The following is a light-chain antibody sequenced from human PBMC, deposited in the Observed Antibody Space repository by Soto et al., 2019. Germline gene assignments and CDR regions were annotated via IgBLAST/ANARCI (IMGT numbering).Light chain of an antibody. CDR2: GAS. V-gene: IGKV3-15*01. J-gene: IGKJ2*01. Sequence: IVMTQSPATLSVSPGERATLSCRASQSVSANLAWYQQKPGQAPRFLIFGASTRATGIPPRFRGSGSGTEFTLTISSLQSEDFASYYGQQYKSWPYTFGRGTKLEIK. CDR3: QQYKSWPYT. CDR1: QSVSAN.